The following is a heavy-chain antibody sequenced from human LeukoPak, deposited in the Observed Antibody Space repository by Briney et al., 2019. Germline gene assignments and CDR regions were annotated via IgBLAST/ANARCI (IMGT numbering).Heavy chain of an antibody. V-gene: IGHV3-21*01. D-gene: IGHD1-26*01. CDR1: GFTFNNYN. Sequence: GSLRLSCATSGFTFNNYNMNWVRQAPGRALEWVSSITSSGTYIFYADSVKGRFTISSDNAKNSLYLQMNSLGPEDTAVYYCARDPYSGNYGNYYYYYMDVWGKGTTVTISS. J-gene: IGHJ6*03. CDR3: ARDPYSGNYGNYYYYYMDV. CDR2: ITSSGTYI.